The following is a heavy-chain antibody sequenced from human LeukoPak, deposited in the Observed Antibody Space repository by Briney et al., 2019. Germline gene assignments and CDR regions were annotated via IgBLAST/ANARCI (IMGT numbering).Heavy chain of an antibody. CDR1: GFTFSSYA. Sequence: GGSLRLSCAASGFTFSSYAMSWVRQAPGKGLEWVSAISGSGGSTYYADSVKGRFTISRDNSKNTLYLQMNSLRAEDTAVYYCAKDPHLIVVVPAAIPDYWGQGTLVTVSS. D-gene: IGHD2-2*01. CDR3: AKDPHLIVVVPAAIPDY. J-gene: IGHJ4*02. CDR2: ISGSGGST. V-gene: IGHV3-23*01.